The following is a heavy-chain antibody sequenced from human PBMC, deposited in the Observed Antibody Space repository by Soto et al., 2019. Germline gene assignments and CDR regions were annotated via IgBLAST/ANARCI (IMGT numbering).Heavy chain of an antibody. D-gene: IGHD3-22*01. CDR1: GGSISSSSYY. J-gene: IGHJ3*02. V-gene: IGHV4-39*01. CDR3: ARFSYYYDSSGYYGAFDI. CDR2: IYYSGST. Sequence: SETLSLTCTVSGGSISSSSYYWGWIRQPPGKGLEWIGSIYYSGSTYYNPSLKSRVTISVDTSKNQFSPKLSSVTAADTAVYYCARFSYYYDSSGYYGAFDIWGQGTMVTVSS.